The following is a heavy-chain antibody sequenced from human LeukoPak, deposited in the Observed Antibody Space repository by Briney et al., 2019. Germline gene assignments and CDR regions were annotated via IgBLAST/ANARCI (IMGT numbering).Heavy chain of an antibody. J-gene: IGHJ6*03. CDR3: AKNYGSGSSVKYYYYMDV. CDR1: GFTFSSYE. CDR2: ISSSGSTI. D-gene: IGHD3-10*01. Sequence: GGSPRLSCAASGFTFSSYEMNWVRQAPGKGVEWVSYISSSGSTIYYADSVKGRFTISRDNAKHSLYLQMNSLRAEDTAVYYCAKNYGSGSSVKYYYYMDVWGKGTTVTVSS. V-gene: IGHV3-48*03.